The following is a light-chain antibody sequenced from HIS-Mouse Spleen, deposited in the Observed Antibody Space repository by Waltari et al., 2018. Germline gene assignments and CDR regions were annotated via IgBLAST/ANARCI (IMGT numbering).Light chain of an antibody. CDR3: QQYDKLPYT. CDR2: DAS. CDR1: QDIRNY. Sequence: DIQMTQSQSSLSASVGDRVTITCQASQDIRNYLNWYQQKPGKAPKLLIYDASNLETGVPSRFSGSGSGTDFTFTISSLQPEDIATYYCQQYDKLPYTGGQGTKLGIK. J-gene: IGKJ2*01. V-gene: IGKV1-33*01.